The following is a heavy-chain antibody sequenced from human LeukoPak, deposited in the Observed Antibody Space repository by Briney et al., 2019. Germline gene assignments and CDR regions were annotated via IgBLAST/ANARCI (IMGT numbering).Heavy chain of an antibody. Sequence: GGSLRLSCVASGFTFSAYAMAWVRQAPGKGLEWVAVISYDGSNKYYADSVKGRFTISRDNSKNTLYLQMNSLRAEDTAVYYCARGTTVVVTAPLYWYFDLWGRGTLVTVSS. CDR3: ARGTTVVVTAPLYWYFDL. J-gene: IGHJ2*01. CDR1: GFTFSAYA. D-gene: IGHD2-21*02. V-gene: IGHV3-30-3*01. CDR2: ISYDGSNK.